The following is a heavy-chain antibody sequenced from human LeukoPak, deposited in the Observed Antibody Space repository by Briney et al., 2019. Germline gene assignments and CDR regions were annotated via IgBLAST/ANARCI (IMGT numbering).Heavy chain of an antibody. J-gene: IGHJ3*02. Sequence: SETLSLTCAVYGGSFSGYYWSWIRQPPGKGREWSGEINHSGSTNYNPSLKSGVTISVETSKNEFSLKMSSGTAADPAVYYCATGCLGEMALAICAFDIWGQGTMVTVSS. V-gene: IGHV4-34*01. D-gene: IGHD3-16*01. CDR3: ATGCLGEMALAICAFDI. CDR2: INHSGST. CDR1: GGSFSGYY.